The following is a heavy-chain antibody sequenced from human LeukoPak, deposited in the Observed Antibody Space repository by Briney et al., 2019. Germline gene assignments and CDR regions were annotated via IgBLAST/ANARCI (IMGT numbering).Heavy chain of an antibody. J-gene: IGHJ4*02. D-gene: IGHD3-16*01. CDR2: ISSSSSTI. Sequence: PGGSLRLSCAASGFTFSSYSMNWVRQAPGKGLEWVSYISSSSSTIYYADSVKGRFTISRDNAKNSLYLQMNSLRAEDTAVYYCTRGGPEGGDYDVYWGQGTLVTVSS. CDR1: GFTFSSYS. CDR3: TRGGPEGGDYDVY. V-gene: IGHV3-48*01.